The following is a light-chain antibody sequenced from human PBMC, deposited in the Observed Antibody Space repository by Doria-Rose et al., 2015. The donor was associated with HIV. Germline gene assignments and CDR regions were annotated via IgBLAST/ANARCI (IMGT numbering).Light chain of an antibody. CDR2: DAS. CDR3: QQYGTSRGT. Sequence: EIVLTQSPGTLSLSPGERATLSCRSSQRVKSSYLAWYQPQPGQAPRLLIYDASTRVTGIPDRFSGSGSATDFTLTISRLEPEDVAVDYCQQYGTSRGTFGQETRLEIK. V-gene: IGKV3-20*01. J-gene: IGKJ5*01. CDR1: QRVKSSY.